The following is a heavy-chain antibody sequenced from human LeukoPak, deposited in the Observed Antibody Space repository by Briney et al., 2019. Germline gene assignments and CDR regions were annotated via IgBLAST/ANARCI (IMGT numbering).Heavy chain of an antibody. Sequence: PSETLSLTCTVSGDPISSGDYYWSWIRQSPGKGLEWIGYMYYSGSSAYNPSLMSRVTVSGDTSKNQIYLKMTSVTAADTAVYYCARGSGEKAGGHLWFGELLGLRFDSWGQGTLVTVSS. D-gene: IGHD3-10*01. CDR3: ARGSGEKAGGHLWFGELLGLRFDS. J-gene: IGHJ4*02. CDR2: MYYSGSS. V-gene: IGHV4-30-4*01. CDR1: GDPISSGDYY.